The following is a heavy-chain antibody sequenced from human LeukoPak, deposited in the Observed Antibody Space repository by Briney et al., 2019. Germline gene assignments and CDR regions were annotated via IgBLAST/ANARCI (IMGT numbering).Heavy chain of an antibody. J-gene: IGHJ4*02. CDR2: ISSSSSYI. V-gene: IGHV3-21*01. CDR1: GFTFSSYS. CDR3: ARAVFVAAAIVPYY. Sequence: GGFLRLSCAATGFTFSSYSMNWVGQAPGKGLEWVSSISSSSSYIYYADSVKGRFTISRDNAKNSLYLQMNSQRAGVTAVDYCARAVFVAAAIVPYYWGQGTLVTVSS. D-gene: IGHD2-2*01.